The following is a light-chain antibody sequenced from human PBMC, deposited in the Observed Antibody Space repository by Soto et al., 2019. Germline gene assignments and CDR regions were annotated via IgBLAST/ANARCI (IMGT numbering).Light chain of an antibody. CDR2: ANR. J-gene: IGLJ1*01. V-gene: IGLV1-40*01. CDR3: QSYDSSLRGYV. CDR1: SSNIGANYD. Sequence: QRVLTQPASWSGAPGQRVTISCTGSSSNIGANYDVHWYQQLRGTAPKLLIFANRDRPLGVPDRFSGSKSGSSASLAITGLQAEDEADYYCQSYDSSLRGYVFGTGTKVTVL.